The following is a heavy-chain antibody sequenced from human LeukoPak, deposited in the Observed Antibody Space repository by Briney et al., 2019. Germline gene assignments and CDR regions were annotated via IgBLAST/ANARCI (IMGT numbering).Heavy chain of an antibody. V-gene: IGHV4-61*02. CDR3: ARLTAWYFDL. CDR2: IHTTGST. CDR1: GGSSCSGDYY. Sequence: PSETLSLTCTVSGGSSCSGDYYWSWIRQPAGKGLEWIGRIHTTGSTNYNPSLKSRVTISVDTSKNQFSLRLSSVTAADTAVYYCARLTAWYFDLWGRGILVTVSS. J-gene: IGHJ2*01.